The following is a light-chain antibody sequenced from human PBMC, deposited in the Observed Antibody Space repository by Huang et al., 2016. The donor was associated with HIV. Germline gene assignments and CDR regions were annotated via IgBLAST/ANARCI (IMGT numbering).Light chain of an antibody. J-gene: IGKJ1*01. CDR1: QSVYSRSTSKDY. CDR3: QQYYSSPQT. Sequence: DIIMTQSPDSLAVSLGERATLNCRSSQSVYSRSTSKDYMAWFKQKPGQPPRLLLFWASTREAGVPDRFSGSGSGTHFTLTIANLEAEDAAIYYCQQYYSSPQTFGQGTRVEVK. V-gene: IGKV4-1*01. CDR2: WAS.